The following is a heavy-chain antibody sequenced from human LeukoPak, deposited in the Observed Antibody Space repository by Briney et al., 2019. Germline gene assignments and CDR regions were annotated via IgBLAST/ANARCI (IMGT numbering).Heavy chain of an antibody. J-gene: IGHJ4*02. CDR1: GFTFSSYA. V-gene: IGHV3-23*03. CDR3: ARGDGYNFFDY. Sequence: GGSLRLSCAASGFTFSSYALSWVRQAPGKGLEWVSVFYVGGATYYADSVKGRFTISRDNSENTLYLQMKSLRAEDTAVYYCARGDGYNFFDYWGQGTLVTVSS. D-gene: IGHD5-24*01. CDR2: FYVGGAT.